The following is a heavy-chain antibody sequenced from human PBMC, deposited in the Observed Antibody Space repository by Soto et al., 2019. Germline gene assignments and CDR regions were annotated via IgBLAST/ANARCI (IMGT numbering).Heavy chain of an antibody. Sequence: PGGSLRLACAASGFTFSSYSMNWVRQAPGKGLEWVSSISSSSSYIYYADSVKGRFTISRDNAKNSLYLQMNSLRAEDTAVYYCARVAAIAAAGPQFDYWGQGTLVTV. CDR3: ARVAAIAAAGPQFDY. CDR1: GFTFSSYS. V-gene: IGHV3-21*01. D-gene: IGHD6-13*01. J-gene: IGHJ4*02. CDR2: ISSSSSYI.